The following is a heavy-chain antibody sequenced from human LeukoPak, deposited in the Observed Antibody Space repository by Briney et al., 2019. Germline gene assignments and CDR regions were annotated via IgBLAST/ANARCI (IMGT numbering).Heavy chain of an antibody. V-gene: IGHV3-7*01. CDR3: ARDAKSTTICGEVPNETTYYYYYYMDV. Sequence: GGSLRLSCAASGFTFSSYWMTWVRQAQGKGLEWVAHIKQDGSEKYYVDSVKGRFSISRDNAKKSLYLQMNSLRAEDTAVYYCARDAKSTTICGEVPNETTYYYYYYMDVWGKGTTVTVSS. CDR2: IKQDGSEK. J-gene: IGHJ6*03. D-gene: IGHD3-3*01. CDR1: GFTFSSYW.